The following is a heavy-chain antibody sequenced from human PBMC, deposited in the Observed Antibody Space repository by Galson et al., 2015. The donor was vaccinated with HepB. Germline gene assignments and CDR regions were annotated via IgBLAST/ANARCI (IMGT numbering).Heavy chain of an antibody. CDR2: ISSSSSYI. D-gene: IGHD3-9*01. CDR3: ARARTPHYDILTGNYYYYGMDV. Sequence: SLRLSCAASGFTFSSYSMNWVRQAPGKGLEWVSSISSSSSYIYYADSVKGRFTISRDNAKNSLYLQMNSLRAEDTAVYYCARARTPHYDILTGNYYYYGMDVWGQGTTVTVSS. V-gene: IGHV3-21*01. J-gene: IGHJ6*02. CDR1: GFTFSSYS.